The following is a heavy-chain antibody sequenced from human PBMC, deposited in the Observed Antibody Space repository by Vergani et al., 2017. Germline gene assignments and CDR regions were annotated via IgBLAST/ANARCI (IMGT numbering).Heavy chain of an antibody. V-gene: IGHV2-5*01. CDR2: IYWNDDK. J-gene: IGHJ6*02. D-gene: IGHD5-18*01. Sequence: QITLKESGPTLVKPTQTLTLTCTFPGFSLSTSGVGVGWIRQPPGKALEWLALIYWNDDKRYSPSLKSRLTITKDTSKNQVVLTMTNMDPVDTATYYCARSRRYSYYYYYGMDVWGQGSTVTVSS. CDR3: ARSRRYSYYYYYGMDV. CDR1: GFSLSTSGVG.